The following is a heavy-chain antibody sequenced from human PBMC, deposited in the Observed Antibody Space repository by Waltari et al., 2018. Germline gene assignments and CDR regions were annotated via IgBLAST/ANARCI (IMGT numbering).Heavy chain of an antibody. J-gene: IGHJ3*02. CDR3: AKGIVGATTGDVWEANDAFDI. CDR1: GFTFDDYA. Sequence: EVQLVESGGGLVQPGRSLRLSCAASGFTFDDYAMHWVRQAPGKGLEWVSGISWNSGSIGYADSVKGRFTISRDNAKNSLYLQMNSLRAEDMALYYCAKGIVGATTGDVWEANDAFDIWGQGTMVTVSS. CDR2: ISWNSGSI. D-gene: IGHD1-26*01. V-gene: IGHV3-9*03.